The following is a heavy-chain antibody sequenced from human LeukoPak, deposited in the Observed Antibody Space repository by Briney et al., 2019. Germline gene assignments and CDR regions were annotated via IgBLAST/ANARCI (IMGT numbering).Heavy chain of an antibody. CDR2: ISYDGSNK. D-gene: IGHD4-23*01. CDR1: GFTFSSYA. CDR3: ARDGDYGGNSVWPGAFDI. Sequence: GGSLRLSCATSGFTFSSYAMHWVRQAPGKGQEWVAVISYDGSNKYYADSVKGRFTISRDNSKNTLYLQMNSLRAEDTAVYYCARDGDYGGNSVWPGAFDIWGQGTMVTVSS. J-gene: IGHJ3*02. V-gene: IGHV3-30*04.